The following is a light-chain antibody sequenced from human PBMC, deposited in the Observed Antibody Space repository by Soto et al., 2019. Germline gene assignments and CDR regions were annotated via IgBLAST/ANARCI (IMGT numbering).Light chain of an antibody. J-gene: IGKJ5*01. Sequence: EIVLTQSPATLSLSPGERATLSCRASQSVKTFLVWYQQRPGQAPRRLIYGASSRATGIPDRFSGSGSGTDFTLTISRLEPEDFAVYYCQQYSTSPTFGEGTRLEIK. CDR2: GAS. V-gene: IGKV3-20*01. CDR3: QQYSTSPT. CDR1: QSVKTF.